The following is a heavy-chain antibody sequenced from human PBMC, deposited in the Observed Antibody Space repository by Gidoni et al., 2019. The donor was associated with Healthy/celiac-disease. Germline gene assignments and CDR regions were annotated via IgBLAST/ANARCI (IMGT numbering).Heavy chain of an antibody. Sequence: EVQLVESGGGLVKPGGCRRLAWADSGCTFSNAWTNWVRQAPGTGLEWVGRIKSITDGGTTDYAAPVKGRFTISRDDSKNTLYLQMYSLKTVDTAVYYCTTVSGITIVRGVISWGQGTLVTVSS. V-gene: IGHV3-15*07. CDR2: IKSITDGGTT. J-gene: IGHJ4*02. CDR1: GCTFSNAW. D-gene: IGHD3-10*01. CDR3: TTVSGITIVRGVIS.